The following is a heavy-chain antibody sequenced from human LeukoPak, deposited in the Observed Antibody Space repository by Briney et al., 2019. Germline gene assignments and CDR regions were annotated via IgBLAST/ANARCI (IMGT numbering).Heavy chain of an antibody. D-gene: IGHD3-3*01. Sequence: GGSLRLSCAASGFTFSSYGMHWVRQAPGEGQEWVAVISYDGSNKYYADSVKGRFTISRDNSKNTLYLQMNSLRAEDTAVYYCAKVYGFWSGFDYWGQGTLVTVSS. V-gene: IGHV3-30*18. J-gene: IGHJ4*02. CDR3: AKVYGFWSGFDY. CDR1: GFTFSSYG. CDR2: ISYDGSNK.